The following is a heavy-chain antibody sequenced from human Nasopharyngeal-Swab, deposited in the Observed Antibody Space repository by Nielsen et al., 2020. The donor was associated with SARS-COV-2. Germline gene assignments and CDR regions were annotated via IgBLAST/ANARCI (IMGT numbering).Heavy chain of an antibody. CDR1: GGSFSGYY. V-gene: IGHV4-34*01. D-gene: IGHD5-12*01. CDR2: INHSGST. CDR3: ASLGYSGYEFDY. J-gene: IGHJ4*02. Sequence: SETLSLTCAVYGGSFSGYYWSWIRQPPGKGLEWIGEINHSGSTNYNPSLKSGVTISVDTSKNQFSLKLSSVTAADTAVYYCASLGYSGYEFDYWGQGTLVTVSS.